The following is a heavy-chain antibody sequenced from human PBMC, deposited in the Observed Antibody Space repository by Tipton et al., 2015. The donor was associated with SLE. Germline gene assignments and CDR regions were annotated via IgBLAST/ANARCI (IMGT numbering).Heavy chain of an antibody. D-gene: IGHD5-24*01. CDR2: IYYSGST. CDR3: ARSADPRTQGYNIWYFDI. Sequence: TLSLTCTVSGASISSYYWSWIRQPPGKGLEWIGNIYYSGSTNYNPSLKSRVSISADTSINELSLRLTSVTAADTAVYYCARSADPRTQGYNIWYFDIWGRGTLLTVSS. J-gene: IGHJ2*01. CDR1: GASISSYY. V-gene: IGHV4-59*01.